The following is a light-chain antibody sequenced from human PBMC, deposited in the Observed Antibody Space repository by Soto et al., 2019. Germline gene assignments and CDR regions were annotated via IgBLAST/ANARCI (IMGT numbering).Light chain of an antibody. J-gene: IGLJ1*01. CDR3: LLFFGGAYV. CDR1: TGPVTRDYY. CDR2: SAS. Sequence: QAVVTQEPSLTVSPGGSVTLTCASSTGPVTRDYYPSWFQQQQGQAPRALIFSASAKHSWTPARVSGSLFGGKAALTLSGVQPEDEAEYYRLLFFGGAYVFGTVTNVTVL. V-gene: IGLV7-43*01.